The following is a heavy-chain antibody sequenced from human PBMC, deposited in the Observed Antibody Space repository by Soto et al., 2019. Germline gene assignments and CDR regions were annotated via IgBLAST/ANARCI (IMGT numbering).Heavy chain of an antibody. D-gene: IGHD2-8*02. J-gene: IGHJ6*03. V-gene: IGHV1-18*01. Sequence: ASVKVSCKASGYTFTNYGMTWVRQAPGQGLEWMGWISTLNAKANYAQKLQGRVTMTTDTSTSTAYMELRSLTSDDTAVYYCARSVTGKYYMDVWGKGTTVTVSS. CDR3: ARSVTGKYYMDV. CDR2: ISTLNAKA. CDR1: GYTFTNYG.